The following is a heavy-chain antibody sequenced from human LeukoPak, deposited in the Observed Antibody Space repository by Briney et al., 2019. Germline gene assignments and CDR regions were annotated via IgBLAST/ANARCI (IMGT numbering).Heavy chain of an antibody. V-gene: IGHV4-59*01. CDR1: GGSISSYY. CDR2: IFYSGST. Sequence: PSETLSPTCTVSGGSISSYYWSWIRQPPGKGLEWIGYIFYSGSTNYNPSLKSRVTISVDTSNSQFSLNLSSVTAADTAVYYCARIVSGSYFYFDYWGQGTLVTVSS. J-gene: IGHJ4*02. CDR3: ARIVSGSYFYFDY. D-gene: IGHD1-26*01.